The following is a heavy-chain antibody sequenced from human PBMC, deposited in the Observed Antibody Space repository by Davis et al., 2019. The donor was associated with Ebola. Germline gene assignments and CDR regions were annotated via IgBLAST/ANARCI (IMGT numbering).Heavy chain of an antibody. D-gene: IGHD1-26*01. V-gene: IGHV3-23*01. J-gene: IGHJ4*02. CDR3: ATGSGSYYG. Sequence: GESLKISCAASGFTFSDYCISWVRQAPGKGLEWVSAISGYGGSTYYADFVKGRFIISRDNSKNTVSLQMKSLRAEDSALYYCATGSGSYYGWGQGTLVTVSS. CDR2: ISGYGGST. CDR1: GFTFSDYC.